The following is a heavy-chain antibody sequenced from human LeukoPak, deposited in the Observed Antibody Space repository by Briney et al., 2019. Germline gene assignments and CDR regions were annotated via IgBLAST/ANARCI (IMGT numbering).Heavy chain of an antibody. CDR2: IRSKANSYAT. V-gene: IGHV3-73*01. CDR1: GFTFSGSA. D-gene: IGHD5-18*01. J-gene: IGHJ4*02. Sequence: PGGSLRLSCAASGFTFSGSAMHWVRQASGKGLEWVGRIRSKANSYATAYAASVKGRFTISRDDSKNTAYLQMNSLKTEDTAVYYCTKKSDTATQWHSWGQGTLVTVSS. CDR3: TKKSDTATQWHS.